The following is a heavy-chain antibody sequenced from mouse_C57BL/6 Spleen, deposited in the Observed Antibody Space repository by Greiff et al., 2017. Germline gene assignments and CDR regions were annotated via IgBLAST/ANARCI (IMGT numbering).Heavy chain of an antibody. CDR1: GYTFTDYE. CDR3: TRATVVDYYAMDY. J-gene: IGHJ4*01. V-gene: IGHV1-15*01. CDR2: IDPETGGT. D-gene: IGHD1-1*01. Sequence: QVQLQQSGAELVRPGASVTLSCKASGYTFTDYEMHWVKQTPVHGLEWIGAIDPETGGTAYNQKFKGKAILTADKSSSTAYMELRSLTSEDSAVYYCTRATVVDYYAMDYWSQGTSGTVSS.